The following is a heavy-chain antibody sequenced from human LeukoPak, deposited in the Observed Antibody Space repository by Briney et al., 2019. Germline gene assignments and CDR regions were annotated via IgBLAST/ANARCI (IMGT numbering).Heavy chain of an antibody. J-gene: IGHJ6*03. Sequence: PGGSLRLSCAASGFTFSSYSMNWVRQAPGKGLEWVSYISSSSSTIYYADSVKGRFTISRDNAKNSLYLQMNSLRAEDTAVYYCARSGILYPRAKNYYYYMDVWGKGTTVTVSS. CDR3: ARSGILYPRAKNYYYYMDV. D-gene: IGHD2-8*01. CDR2: ISSSSSTI. CDR1: GFTFSSYS. V-gene: IGHV3-48*01.